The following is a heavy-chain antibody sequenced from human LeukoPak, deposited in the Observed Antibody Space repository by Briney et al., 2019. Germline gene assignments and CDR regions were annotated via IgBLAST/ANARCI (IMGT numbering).Heavy chain of an antibody. CDR2: IGSDGHTK. D-gene: IGHD5-24*01. CDR3: ARETPRRGETRDGYR. CDR1: GFTFSSHG. J-gene: IGHJ4*02. V-gene: IGHV3-30*03. Sequence: GGSLRLSCAASGFTFSSHGMHWVRQAPGKGLEWVAVIGSDGHTKYYADSVRGRFTTSRENSDNTLYLEMNSLRAEDTAVYYCARETPRRGETRDGYRWGQGTVVTVSS.